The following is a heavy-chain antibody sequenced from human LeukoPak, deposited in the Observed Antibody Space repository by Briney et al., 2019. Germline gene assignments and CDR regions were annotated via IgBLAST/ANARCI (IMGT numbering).Heavy chain of an antibody. D-gene: IGHD3-10*01. Sequence: PGGSLRLSCAASGFTFSSYAMSWVRQAPGKGLEWVSAISGSGGSTYYADSVKGRFTISRDNSKNTLYLQMNSLRAEDTAVYYCAKGGGFGELFPPWVDYWGQGTLVTVSS. V-gene: IGHV3-23*01. J-gene: IGHJ4*02. CDR2: ISGSGGST. CDR3: AKGGGFGELFPPWVDY. CDR1: GFTFSSYA.